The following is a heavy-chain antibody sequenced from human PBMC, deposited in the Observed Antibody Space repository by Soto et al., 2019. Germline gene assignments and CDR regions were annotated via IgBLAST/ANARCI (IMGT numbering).Heavy chain of an antibody. CDR2: INAGNGNT. CDR1: GYTFTGYA. CDR3: ARAVAVAADFDY. V-gene: IGHV1-3*05. D-gene: IGHD6-19*01. J-gene: IGHJ4*02. Sequence: QVQLVQSGAEEKKPGASVKVSCKASGYTFTGYAMHWVRQAPGQRLEWMGWINAGNGNTKYSQKFQGRVTITRDKAASKAYRELRSRRCEDTAVYSCARAVAVAADFDYWGQGPLVTVSS.